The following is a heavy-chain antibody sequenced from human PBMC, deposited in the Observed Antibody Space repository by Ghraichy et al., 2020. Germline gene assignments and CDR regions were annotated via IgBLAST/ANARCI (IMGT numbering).Heavy chain of an antibody. D-gene: IGHD3-22*01. CDR1: GFTFRSYA. CDR2: ISYDGSNK. Sequence: GGSPRLSCAASGFTFRSYAMHWVRQAPGKGLEWVTVISYDGSNKYYADSVKGRFTISRDNSKNTLYLQMNSLRTEDTAVYYCARHPYDSSGPGAFDIWGQGTLVTVSS. V-gene: IGHV3-30*04. J-gene: IGHJ3*02. CDR3: ARHPYDSSGPGAFDI.